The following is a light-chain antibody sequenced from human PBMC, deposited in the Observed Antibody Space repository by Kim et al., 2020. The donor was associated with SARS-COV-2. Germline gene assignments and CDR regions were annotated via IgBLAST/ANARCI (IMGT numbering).Light chain of an antibody. V-gene: IGKV3-20*01. Sequence: LAPGGRATLSCRASQTISSNSLSWYQHKPGQAPRLLIYGASNRATGIPDRFSGSGSGTDFTLTISRLEPEDFAVYYSQHYDSSTWSYGRENKLLIK. CDR2: GAS. CDR1: QTISSNS. J-gene: IGKJ2*04. CDR3: QHYDSSTWS.